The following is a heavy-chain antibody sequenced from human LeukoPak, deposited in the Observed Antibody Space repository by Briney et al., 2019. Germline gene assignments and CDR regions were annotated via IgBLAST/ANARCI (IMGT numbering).Heavy chain of an antibody. CDR1: GFTLSSYD. D-gene: IGHD2-21*01. J-gene: IGHJ6*03. CDR3: ARATVIGSVQVPGYMDV. Sequence: GGPLRLSCAASGFTLSSYDMHWLRHVAGKALEWVSSIGTIGDTFYPGSLKGRFTISRENAKNSLYLQMNRLRAGDTAVYYCARATVIGSVQVPGYMDVWGKGTTVTVSS. CDR2: IGTIGDT. V-gene: IGHV3-13*01.